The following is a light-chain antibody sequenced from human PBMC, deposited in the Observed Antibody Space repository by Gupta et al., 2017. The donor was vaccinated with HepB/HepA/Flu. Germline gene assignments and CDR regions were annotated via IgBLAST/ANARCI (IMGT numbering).Light chain of an antibody. V-gene: IGLV2-11*01. Sequence: QSALTQPPSVSGSPGQSVTISCTGTSSEVGGHNYVSWYQQHPGKAPNVIIHGISMRPAGVPDRFSGSKSGNTASLTISGLQAEDEADYYCCSYAGRYTYVFGTGTKVTVL. J-gene: IGLJ1*01. CDR1: SSEVGGHNY. CDR2: GIS. CDR3: CSYAGRYTYV.